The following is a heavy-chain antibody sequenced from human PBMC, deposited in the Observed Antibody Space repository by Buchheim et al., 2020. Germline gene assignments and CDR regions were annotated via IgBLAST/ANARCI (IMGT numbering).Heavy chain of an antibody. CDR1: GFTFSSYA. CDR3: ANYWQDYYYYGMDV. D-gene: IGHD2-8*02. V-gene: IGHV3-23*01. J-gene: IGHJ6*02. Sequence: EVQLLESGGGLVQPGGSLRLSCAASGFTFSSYAMSWVRQAPGKGLEWVSAISGSGGSTYYADSVKGRFTISRDNSTNTLSPQMNSLRAEDTAVYYCANYWQDYYYYGMDVWGQGTT. CDR2: ISGSGGST.